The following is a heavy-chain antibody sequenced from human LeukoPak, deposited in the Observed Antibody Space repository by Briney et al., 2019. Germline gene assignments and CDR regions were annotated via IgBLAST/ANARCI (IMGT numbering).Heavy chain of an antibody. J-gene: IGHJ4*02. CDR3: ARDKGKYDSSGYAN. D-gene: IGHD3-22*01. CDR2: ISADGPT. V-gene: IGHV3-23*01. CDR1: GFTFSSSP. Sequence: GGSLRLSCAASGFTFSSSPMSWVRQAPGKGLDWVSSISADGPTYYADSVKGRFTISRDNSKNTLYLQINSLRAEDTAVYYCARDKGKYDSSGYANWGQGTLVTVSS.